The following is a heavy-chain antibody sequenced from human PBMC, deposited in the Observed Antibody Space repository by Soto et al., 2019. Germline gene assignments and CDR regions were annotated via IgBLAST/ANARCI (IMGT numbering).Heavy chain of an antibody. D-gene: IGHD3-10*01. Sequence: QVQLVQSGAEVKKPGASVKVSCKASGYTFTSYGISWVRQAPGQGLEWMGWISAYNGNTNYAQKLQGRVTMTTDTSTSTAYRELRSLRSDDTAVYYCARDSTALGPSMVRGVTWGQGTLVTVSS. CDR3: ARDSTALGPSMVRGVT. CDR1: GYTFTSYG. CDR2: ISAYNGNT. J-gene: IGHJ5*02. V-gene: IGHV1-18*01.